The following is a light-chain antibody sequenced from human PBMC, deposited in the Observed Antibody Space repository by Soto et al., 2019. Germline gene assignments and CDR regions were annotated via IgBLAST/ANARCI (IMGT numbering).Light chain of an antibody. V-gene: IGKV1-12*02. CDR3: QQANIFPFT. J-gene: IGKJ4*01. CDR1: QNIGDW. Sequence: DIQMTQSPSSVPASVGDRVTITCRASQNIGDWLAWYQQKPGKVPQLLIYDASSLQSGVPSRFTGSRSGPNFTLIISSLQPEDFATYYCQQANIFPFTFGGGTKVDIK. CDR2: DAS.